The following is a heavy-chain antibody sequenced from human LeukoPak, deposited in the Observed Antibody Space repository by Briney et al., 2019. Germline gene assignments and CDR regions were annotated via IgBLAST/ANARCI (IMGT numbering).Heavy chain of an antibody. CDR3: ARGSRSGWFTLKPFDY. Sequence: PGGSLRLSCAASGFTFSSYSMNWVRQAPGKGLEWIGEINHSGSTNYNPSLKSRVTISVDTSKNQFSLKLSSVTAADTAVYYCARGSRSGWFTLKPFDYWGQGTLVTVSS. J-gene: IGHJ4*02. D-gene: IGHD6-19*01. CDR2: INHSGST. CDR1: GFTFSSYS. V-gene: IGHV4-34*01.